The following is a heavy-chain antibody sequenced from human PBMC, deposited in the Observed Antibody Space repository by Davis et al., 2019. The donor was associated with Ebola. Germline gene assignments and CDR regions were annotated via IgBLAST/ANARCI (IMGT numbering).Heavy chain of an antibody. J-gene: IGHJ6*04. CDR3: ARDGPERALEV. V-gene: IGHV3-53*01. D-gene: IGHD1-1*01. Sequence: GESLKISCAVSGFTVSSNYWSWVRQAPGTGLEWVSVIYSGDNTYHADSVKGRFSISRDNSKNTLYLQMNSLRAEDTAVYYCARDGPERALEVWGKGTTVTVSS. CDR1: GFTVSSNY. CDR2: IYSGDNT.